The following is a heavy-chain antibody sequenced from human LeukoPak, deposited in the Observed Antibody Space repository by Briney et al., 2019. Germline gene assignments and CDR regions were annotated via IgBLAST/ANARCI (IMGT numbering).Heavy chain of an antibody. CDR2: IKQDGSEK. J-gene: IGHJ4*02. D-gene: IGHD6-19*01. V-gene: IGHV3-7*03. CDR1: GFIFSEYW. CDR3: ARDSWAGHFFDY. Sequence: GGSLRLSCAASGFIFSEYWVTWVRQAPGKGLELVASIKQDGSEKYYVGSVKGRFTISRDNTKNSLYLQMNSLRVEDTAVYYCARDSWAGHFFDYWGQGTLVTVSS.